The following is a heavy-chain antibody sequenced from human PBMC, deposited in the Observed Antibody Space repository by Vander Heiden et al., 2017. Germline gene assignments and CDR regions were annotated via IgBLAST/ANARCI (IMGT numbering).Heavy chain of an antibody. Sequence: QVQLVESGGGVVPPGRSLRLSCAASGFTFISYAMHWGRQAPGKGLESVAVISYDGSNKYSADSVKGRFTISRDNSKNTLYLQMNSLRAEDTAVDYCARGPLQTYYYGSGSYSIDYWGQGTLVTVSS. CDR2: ISYDGSNK. V-gene: IGHV3-30*01. D-gene: IGHD3-10*01. CDR3: ARGPLQTYYYGSGSYSIDY. CDR1: GFTFISYA. J-gene: IGHJ4*02.